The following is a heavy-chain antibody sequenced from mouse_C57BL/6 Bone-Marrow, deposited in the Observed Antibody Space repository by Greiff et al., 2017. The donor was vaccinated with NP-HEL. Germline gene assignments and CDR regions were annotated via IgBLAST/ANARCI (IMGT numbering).Heavy chain of an antibody. CDR2: IRSKSSNYAT. Sequence: EVQGVESGGGLVQPKGSLKLSCAASGFTFNTYAMHWVRQAPGKGLEWVARIRSKSSNYATYYADSVKDRFTISRDDSQSMLYLQMNNLKTEDTAMYYCVRDRGGYSNYDAMDYWGQGTSVTVSS. V-gene: IGHV10-3*01. D-gene: IGHD2-5*01. CDR1: GFTFNTYA. CDR3: VRDRGGYSNYDAMDY. J-gene: IGHJ4*01.